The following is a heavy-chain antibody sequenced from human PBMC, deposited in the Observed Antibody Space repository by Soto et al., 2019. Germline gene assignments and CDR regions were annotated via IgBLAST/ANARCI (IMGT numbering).Heavy chain of an antibody. V-gene: IGHV1-2*04. CDR3: ARDAAVAGTRFAP. D-gene: IGHD6-19*01. Sequence: GASVKVSCKASGYTFTGYYMHWVRQAPGQGLEWMGWINPNSGGTNYAQKFQGWVTMTRDTSISTAYMELSRLRSDDTAVYYCARDAAVAGTRFAPWGQGTLVTVSS. CDR2: INPNSGGT. J-gene: IGHJ5*02. CDR1: GYTFTGYY.